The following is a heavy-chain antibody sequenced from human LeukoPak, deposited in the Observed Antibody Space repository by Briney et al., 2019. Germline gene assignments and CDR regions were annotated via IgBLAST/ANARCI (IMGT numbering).Heavy chain of an antibody. J-gene: IGHJ5*01. CDR1: GYTFTNYY. CDR3: AGGGPPCGSSSCQNWFDS. V-gene: IGHV1-46*01. Sequence: ASVKVSCKASGYTFTNYYMHWVRQAPGQGLEWMGIINPSGGSTSYAQKFQGRVTMTRDTSTSTVCMELSSLRSEDTAVYYCAGGGPPCGSSSCQNWFDSWGQGTLDTVSS. CDR2: INPSGGST. D-gene: IGHD2-2*01.